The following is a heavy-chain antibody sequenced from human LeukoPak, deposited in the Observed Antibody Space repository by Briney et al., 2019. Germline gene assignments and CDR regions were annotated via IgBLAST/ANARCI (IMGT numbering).Heavy chain of an antibody. Sequence: GGSLRLSCAASGFTFSYYAIHWVRQAPGKGLEWVAVISYDGSDTNYADSVRGRFTISRDNSKNTLYLQMNSLRAEDTAVYYCARNVRGYSYGMFDYWGQGTLVTVSS. J-gene: IGHJ4*02. D-gene: IGHD5-18*01. CDR3: ARNVRGYSYGMFDY. V-gene: IGHV3-30*04. CDR1: GFTFSYYA. CDR2: ISYDGSDT.